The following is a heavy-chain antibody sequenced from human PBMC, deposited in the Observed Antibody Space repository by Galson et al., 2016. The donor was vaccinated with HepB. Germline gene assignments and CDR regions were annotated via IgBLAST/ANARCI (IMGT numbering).Heavy chain of an antibody. CDR1: RFSFASYW. Sequence: QSGAEVKKPGESLRISCKGSRFSFASYWIAWVRQMPGKGLEWMGIIYPDDSDTTYSPSFQGQVTISADKSISTAYLQWSSLRASDTAIYYYAKYSDGSRGYDSWGQGTLVTVSS. J-gene: IGHJ5*01. CDR2: IYPDDSDT. D-gene: IGHD3-22*01. V-gene: IGHV5-51*01. CDR3: AKYSDGSRGYDS.